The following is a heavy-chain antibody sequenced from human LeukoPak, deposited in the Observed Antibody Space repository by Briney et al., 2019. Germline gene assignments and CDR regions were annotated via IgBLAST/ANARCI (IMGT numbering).Heavy chain of an antibody. CDR1: GGTFSSYA. CDR2: IIPIFGTA. Sequence: GASVKVSCKASGGTFSSYAISWVRQAPGQGLEWMGGIIPIFGTANYAQKFQGRVTITADESTSTAYMELSSLRSEDTAVYYCAKDLGIAVAGDFDYWGQGTLVTVSS. CDR3: AKDLGIAVAGDFDY. J-gene: IGHJ4*02. V-gene: IGHV1-69*13. D-gene: IGHD6-19*01.